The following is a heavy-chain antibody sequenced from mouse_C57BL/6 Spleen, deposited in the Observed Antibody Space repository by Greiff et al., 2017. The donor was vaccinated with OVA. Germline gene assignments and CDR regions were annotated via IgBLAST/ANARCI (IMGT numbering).Heavy chain of an antibody. V-gene: IGHV1-81*01. CDR3: ARSDGYYDYYAMDY. D-gene: IGHD2-3*01. CDR1: GYTFTSYG. CDR2: IYPRSGNT. J-gene: IGHJ4*01. Sequence: QVQLQQSGAELARPGASVKLSCKASGYTFTSYGISWVKQRTGQGLEWIGEIYPRSGNTNYNGKFKGKATLTADKSSSTAYMQLSSLTSEDSAVYFCARSDGYYDYYAMDYWGQGTSVTVSS.